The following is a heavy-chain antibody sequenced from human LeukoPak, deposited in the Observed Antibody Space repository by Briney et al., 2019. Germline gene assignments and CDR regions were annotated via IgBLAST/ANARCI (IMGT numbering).Heavy chain of an antibody. CDR1: GFTFSSYW. D-gene: IGHD3-22*01. V-gene: IGHV3-7*01. CDR3: ARKHYYDSSGYYFFDY. Sequence: GGSLRLSCAASGFTFSSYWMSWVRQAPGKGLEWVANIKQDGSEKYYVDSVKGRFTISRDNAKNSLYLQMNSLRAEDTAVYYCARKHYYDSSGYYFFDYWGQGTLVTVSS. J-gene: IGHJ4*02. CDR2: IKQDGSEK.